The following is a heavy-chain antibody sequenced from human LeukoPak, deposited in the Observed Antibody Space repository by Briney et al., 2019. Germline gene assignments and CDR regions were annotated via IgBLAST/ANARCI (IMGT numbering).Heavy chain of an antibody. CDR3: AREYYYDSSGYDRHDAFDI. J-gene: IGHJ3*02. D-gene: IGHD3-22*01. Sequence: SETLSLTCTVSGGSISSYQWSWIRQPPGKGLEWIGYIYYSGSTNYNPSLKSRVTISVDTSKNQFSLKLSSVTAADTAVYYCAREYYYDSSGYDRHDAFDIWGQGTMVTVSS. V-gene: IGHV4-59*01. CDR1: GGSISSYQ. CDR2: IYYSGST.